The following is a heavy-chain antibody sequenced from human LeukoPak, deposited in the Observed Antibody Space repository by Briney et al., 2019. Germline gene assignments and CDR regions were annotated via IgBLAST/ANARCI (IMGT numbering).Heavy chain of an antibody. J-gene: IGHJ4*02. Sequence: PSETLSLTCTVSGGSISSSSYYWGWIRQPPGKRLEWIGSIYNSGSTYYNPSLKSRVTISVDTSKDQFSLKVTSVTAADTAVYYCARHRGYYGSGSYTPDYFDYWGQGTPVTVSS. V-gene: IGHV4-39*01. CDR2: IYNSGST. D-gene: IGHD3-10*01. CDR1: GGSISSSSYY. CDR3: ARHRGYYGSGSYTPDYFDY.